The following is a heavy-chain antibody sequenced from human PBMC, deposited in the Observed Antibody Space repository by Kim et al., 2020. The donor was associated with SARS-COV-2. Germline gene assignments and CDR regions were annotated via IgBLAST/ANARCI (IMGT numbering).Heavy chain of an antibody. CDR3: ARGYCRGGGCYVPFDY. D-gene: IGHD2-15*01. J-gene: IGHJ4*02. CDR1: GGSFSGFY. Sequence: SETLSLICAVYGGSFSGFYWTWIRQPPGKGLEWIGEITHSGSTNFNPSLKSRVTISVDTSKNQFSLKLSSVTAADTAVYYCARGYCRGGGCYVPFDYWAQGTLVTVSS. V-gene: IGHV4-34*01. CDR2: ITHSGST.